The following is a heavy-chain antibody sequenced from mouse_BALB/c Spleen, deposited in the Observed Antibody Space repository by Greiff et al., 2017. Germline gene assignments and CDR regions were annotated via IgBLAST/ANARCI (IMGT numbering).Heavy chain of an antibody. V-gene: IGHV14-3*02. CDR1: GFNIKDTY. J-gene: IGHJ2*01. CDR2: IDPANGNI. D-gene: IGHD2-4*01. CDR3: ARGGRLRRGDYFDY. Sequence: VQLQQSGAELVKPGASVKLSCTASGFNIKDTYMHWVKQRPEQGLEWIGRIDPANGNIKYDPKFQGKATITADTSSNTAYLQLSSLTSEDTAVYYCARGGRLRRGDYFDYWGQGTTLSVSS.